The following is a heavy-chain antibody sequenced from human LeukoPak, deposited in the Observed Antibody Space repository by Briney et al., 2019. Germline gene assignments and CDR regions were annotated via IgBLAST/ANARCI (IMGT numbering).Heavy chain of an antibody. D-gene: IGHD5-12*01. J-gene: IGHJ6*02. CDR1: GFTFSVNW. CDR3: ERVPGYSGYFYGMDV. CDR2: LDSDASNT. Sequence: PGGSLRLSCAASGFTFSVNWMHWVRQAPGKGRVWVSRLDSDASNTNYADSVKGRFTISSDNAKNTLYLQMNSLTAEDTAVYYCERVPGYSGYFYGMDVWGQGTTVTVSS. V-gene: IGHV3-74*01.